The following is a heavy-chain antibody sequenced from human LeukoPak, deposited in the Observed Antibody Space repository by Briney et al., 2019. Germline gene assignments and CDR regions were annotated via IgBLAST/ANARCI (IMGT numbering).Heavy chain of an antibody. CDR3: GRAGIVAATSFDY. J-gene: IGHJ4*02. CDR1: GFTFSTYS. CDR2: IRSSSSYI. Sequence: GGSLRLSCAASGFTFSTYSMNWVRQAPGKGLEWVSYIRSSSSYIYYADSVKGRFTISRDNAKNSLYLQMNSLRAEDTAVYYCGRAGIVAATSFDYWGQGTLVTVSS. D-gene: IGHD1-26*01. V-gene: IGHV3-21*04.